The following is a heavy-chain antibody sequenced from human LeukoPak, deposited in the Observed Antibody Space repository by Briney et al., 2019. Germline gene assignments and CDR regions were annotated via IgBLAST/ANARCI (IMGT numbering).Heavy chain of an antibody. V-gene: IGHV3-74*01. CDR3: IRTLIVATSPYMDV. J-gene: IGHJ6*03. Sequence: GGSLRLSCAASGFTFSSYWMHWVRHAPGKGLVWVSRVNSDGTGTTYADSVEGRFTISRDNAKNTVYLQMHSLRAEDTAIYYCIRTLIVATSPYMDVWGKGTTVTVSS. CDR2: VNSDGTGT. CDR1: GFTFSSYW. D-gene: IGHD5-12*01.